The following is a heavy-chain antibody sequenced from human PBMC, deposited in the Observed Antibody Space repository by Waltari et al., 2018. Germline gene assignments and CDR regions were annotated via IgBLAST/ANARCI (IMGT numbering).Heavy chain of an antibody. D-gene: IGHD3-16*01. V-gene: IGHV3-64D*08. CDR2: SSGNGGRT. Sequence: EVQLVESGGGLVQPGGSLRLSCSASGFPFSTYAMHWVRQAPGKGLEYVSGSSGNGGRTYYADSVKGRFTISRDNSKNTLYFQMTSLRAEDTAVYYCMKDLGVPAYFDCWGQGTLVTVSS. CDR1: GFPFSTYA. CDR3: MKDLGVPAYFDC. J-gene: IGHJ4*02.